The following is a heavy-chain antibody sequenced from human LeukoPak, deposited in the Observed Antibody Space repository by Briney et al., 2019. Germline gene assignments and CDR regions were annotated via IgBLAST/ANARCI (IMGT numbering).Heavy chain of an antibody. V-gene: IGHV3-48*01. J-gene: IGHJ4*02. CDR1: GFTFSSYS. CDR3: ARDSVVRGVIIMWY. Sequence: GGSLRLSCAASGFTFSSYSMNWVRQAPGKGLEWVSYISSSSSTIYYADSVKGRFTISRDNAKNSLYLQMYSLRAEDTAVYYCARDSVVRGVIIMWYWGQGTLVTVSS. CDR2: ISSSSSTI. D-gene: IGHD3-10*01.